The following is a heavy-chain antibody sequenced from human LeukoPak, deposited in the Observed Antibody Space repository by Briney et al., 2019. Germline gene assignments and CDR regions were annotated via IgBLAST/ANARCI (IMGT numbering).Heavy chain of an antibody. J-gene: IGHJ4*02. CDR3: ARASNQVVPAAAVDY. V-gene: IGHV1-46*01. D-gene: IGHD2-2*01. Sequence: ASVKVSCKASGYTFTSYYMHWVRQAPGQGLEWMGIINPSGGSTSYAQKFQGRVTMTRDMSTSTVYMELSSLRSEDTAVYYCARASNQVVPAAAVDYWGQGTLVTVSS. CDR2: INPSGGST. CDR1: GYTFTSYY.